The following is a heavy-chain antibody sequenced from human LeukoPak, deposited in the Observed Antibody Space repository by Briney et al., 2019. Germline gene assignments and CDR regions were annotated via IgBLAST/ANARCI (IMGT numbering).Heavy chain of an antibody. D-gene: IGHD6-19*01. CDR1: GYTFTTYG. CDR2: ISADSRNT. V-gene: IGHV1-18*01. Sequence: ASVKVSCKASGYTFTTYGIIWVRQAPGQGLEWMGWISADSRNTNYAQKFQGAVTMTTDTSTSTAYMELRSLRSDDTAVYYCARDLRGWSYYFDYWGQGTLLTVSS. CDR3: ARDLRGWSYYFDY. J-gene: IGHJ4*02.